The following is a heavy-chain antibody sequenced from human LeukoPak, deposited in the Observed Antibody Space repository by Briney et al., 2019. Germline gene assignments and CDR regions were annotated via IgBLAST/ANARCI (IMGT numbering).Heavy chain of an antibody. J-gene: IGHJ4*02. CDR2: INPNSGGT. CDR3: ARGTSGWYYYFDY. V-gene: IGHV1-2*02. CDR1: GYTFTSYY. D-gene: IGHD6-19*01. Sequence: ASVKVSCKAFGYTFTSYYMHWVRQAPGQGLEWMGWINPNSGGTNYAQKFQGRVAMTRDTSITTGYMELSRLRSDDTAVYYCARGTSGWYYYFDYWAQGVLVTVSS.